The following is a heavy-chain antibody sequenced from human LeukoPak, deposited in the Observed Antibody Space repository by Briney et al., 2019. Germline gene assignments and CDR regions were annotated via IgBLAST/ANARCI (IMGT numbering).Heavy chain of an antibody. D-gene: IGHD3-22*01. V-gene: IGHV1-69*04. CDR2: IIPILGIA. J-gene: IGHJ6*02. Sequence: ASVKVSCKASGGTFSSYAISWVRQAPGQGLEWMGRIIPILGIANYAQKFQGRVTITADKSTSTAYMELSSLRSEDTAVYYCARVHPDTSGYYSYYYYGMDVWGQGTTVTVSS. CDR1: GGTFSSYA. CDR3: ARVHPDTSGYYSYYYYGMDV.